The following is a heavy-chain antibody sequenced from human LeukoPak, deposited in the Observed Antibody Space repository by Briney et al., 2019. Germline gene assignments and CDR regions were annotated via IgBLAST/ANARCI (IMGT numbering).Heavy chain of an antibody. Sequence: SETLSLTCTVSGGSISSSSYYWGWIRQPPGKGLEWIGSIYSGSTYYNPSLKSRVTISVDTSKNQFSLKLSSVTAVDTAVHYCARTPGQLEPGDYWGQGTLVTVSS. J-gene: IGHJ4*02. CDR2: IYSGST. CDR1: GGSISSSSYY. D-gene: IGHD1-1*01. CDR3: ARTPGQLEPGDY. V-gene: IGHV4-39*01.